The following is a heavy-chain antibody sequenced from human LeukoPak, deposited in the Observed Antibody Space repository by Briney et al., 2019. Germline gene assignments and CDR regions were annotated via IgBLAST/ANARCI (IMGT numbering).Heavy chain of an antibody. CDR3: ARDRDRRYGVGGGVDY. V-gene: IGHV4-31*03. CDR2: IYYSGST. Sequence: SQTLSLTCTVSGGSISSGGYYWSWIRQHPGKGLEWIGYIYYSGSTYYNPSLKSRVTISVDTSKNQFSLKLSSVTAAATAVYSCARDRDRRYGVGGGVDYWGQGTLVTVSS. J-gene: IGHJ4*02. D-gene: IGHD3-16*01. CDR1: GGSISSGGYY.